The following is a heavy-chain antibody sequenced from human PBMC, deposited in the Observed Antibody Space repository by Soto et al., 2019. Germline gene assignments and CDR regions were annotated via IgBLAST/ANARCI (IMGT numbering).Heavy chain of an antibody. D-gene: IGHD3-16*01. Sequence: SETLSLTCAVYGASFSDYFWTWVRQPPGKGLEWIGEINHGGTTNYNPSLKSRVTISMDTSKDQFSLKMRSVTAADTAVYYCAGTRQQMIRWGTGVWWIDPWGQGTPVTVYS. CDR3: AGTRQQMIRWGTGVWWIDP. CDR2: INHGGTT. J-gene: IGHJ5*02. V-gene: IGHV4-34*01. CDR1: GASFSDYF.